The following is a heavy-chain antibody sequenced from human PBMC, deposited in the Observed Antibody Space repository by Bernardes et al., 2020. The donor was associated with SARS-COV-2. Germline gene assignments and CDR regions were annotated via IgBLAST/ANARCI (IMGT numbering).Heavy chain of an antibody. CDR2: IYYSGST. V-gene: IGHV4-31*03. J-gene: IGHJ3*02. D-gene: IGHD2-15*01. Sequence: SETLSLTCTVSGGSISSGFYYWSWIRQHPGKGLEWIGYIYYSGSTYYNPSLKSRVTISVDTSKNQFSLKLSSVTAADTAVYYCARGLVVANQFAAFDIWGQGTMVTVSS. CDR3: ARGLVVANQFAAFDI. CDR1: GGSISSGFYY.